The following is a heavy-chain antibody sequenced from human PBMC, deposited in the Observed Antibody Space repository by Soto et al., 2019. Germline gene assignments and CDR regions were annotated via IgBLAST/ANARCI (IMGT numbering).Heavy chain of an antibody. D-gene: IGHD3-3*01. J-gene: IGHJ6*02. CDR1: GYTLNSYD. CDR3: ASLGYYDFWSGYNPYYYYYYGMDV. V-gene: IGHV1-8*01. CDR2: MNPNSGNT. Sequence: ASVKVCCKASGYTLNSYDSNWVRQANGQGLEWMGWMNPNSGNTGYAQKFQGRVTMTRNTSISTAYMELTSLRSEDTAVYYCASLGYYDFWSGYNPYYYYYYGMDVWGQGTTVTVSS.